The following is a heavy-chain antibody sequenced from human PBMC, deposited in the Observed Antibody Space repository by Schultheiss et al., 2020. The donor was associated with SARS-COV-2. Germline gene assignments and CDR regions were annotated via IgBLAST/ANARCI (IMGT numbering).Heavy chain of an antibody. CDR1: GFTFSSYG. CDR2: ISWNSGSI. V-gene: IGHV3-9*01. CDR3: AKEGEGGYCSGGSCSYFDY. J-gene: IGHJ4*02. Sequence: GGSLRLSCAASGFTFSSYGMHWVRQAPGKGLEWVSGISWNSGSIGYADSVKGRFTISRDNAKNSLYLQMNSLRAEDTALYYCAKEGEGGYCSGGSCSYFDYWGQGTLVTVSS. D-gene: IGHD2-15*01.